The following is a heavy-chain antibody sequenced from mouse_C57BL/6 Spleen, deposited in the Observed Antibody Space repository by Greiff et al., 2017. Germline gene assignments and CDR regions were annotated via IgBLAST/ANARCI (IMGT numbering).Heavy chain of an antibody. CDR1: GYSFTDYN. CDR2: INPNYGTT. V-gene: IGHV1-39*01. Sequence: LEESGPELVKPGASVKISCKASGYSFTDYNMNWVKQSNGKSLEWIGVINPNYGTTSYNQKFKGKATLTVDQSSSTAYMQLNSLTSEDSAVYYCARGRITTVVEDYFDYWGQGTTLTVSS. CDR3: ARGRITTVVEDYFDY. J-gene: IGHJ2*01. D-gene: IGHD1-1*01.